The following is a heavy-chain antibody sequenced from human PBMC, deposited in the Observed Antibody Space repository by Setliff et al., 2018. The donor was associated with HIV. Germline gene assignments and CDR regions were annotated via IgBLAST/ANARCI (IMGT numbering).Heavy chain of an antibody. V-gene: IGHV4-4*08. J-gene: IGHJ5*02. CDR1: GASINSYY. CDR2: IFATGDT. D-gene: IGHD3-10*01. Sequence: SETLSLTCTVSGASINSYYWNWIRQPPGKGLEWIGFIFATGDTKYNPSLQSRFTISRDNDKNSVHLQMTSLRAEDTAVYYCASSGSGSYINWFGPWGQGTLVTVSS. CDR3: ASSGSGSYINWFGP.